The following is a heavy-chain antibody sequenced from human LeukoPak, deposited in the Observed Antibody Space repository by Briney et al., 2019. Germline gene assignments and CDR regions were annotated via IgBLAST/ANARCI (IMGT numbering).Heavy chain of an antibody. D-gene: IGHD2-15*01. CDR2: IYYSGST. J-gene: IGHJ5*02. CDR3: ARDSPSPLIVVVVAATGWFDP. CDR1: GGSISSSSYY. Sequence: SETLSLTCTVSGGSISSSSYYWGWIRQPPGKGLEWIGSIYYSGSTYYNPSLKSRVTISVDTSKNQFSLKLSSVTAADTAVYYCARDSPSPLIVVVVAATGWFDPWGQGTLVTVSS. V-gene: IGHV4-39*07.